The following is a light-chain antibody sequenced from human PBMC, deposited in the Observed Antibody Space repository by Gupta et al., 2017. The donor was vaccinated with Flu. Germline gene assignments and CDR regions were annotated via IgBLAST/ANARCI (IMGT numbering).Light chain of an antibody. CDR2: EVS. V-gene: IGLV2-14*01. J-gene: IGLJ1*01. CDR3: SSYTSSSTLYV. Sequence: QSALTQPAPVSGSPGQSITISCTGTSSDVGGYNYVSWYQQHPGKAPKLMIYEVSNRPSGFSNRFSGSKSGNTASLTISGLQAEDEADYYCSSYTSSSTLYVFGTGTKVTVL. CDR1: SSDVGGYNY.